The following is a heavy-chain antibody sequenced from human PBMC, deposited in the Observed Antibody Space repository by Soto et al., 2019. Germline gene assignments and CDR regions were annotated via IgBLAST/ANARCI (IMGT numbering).Heavy chain of an antibody. D-gene: IGHD2-2*01. CDR1: GYTFTSYY. CDR3: ARDLVGYCSSTSCRTRFDYYGMDV. CDR2: INPSGGST. Sequence: ASVKVSCKASGYTFTSYYMHWVRQAPGQGLEWMGIINPSGGSTSYAQKFQGRVTMTRDTSTSTVYMELSSLRSEDTAVYYCARDLVGYCSSTSCRTRFDYYGMDVWGQGTTVTVSS. J-gene: IGHJ6*02. V-gene: IGHV1-46*01.